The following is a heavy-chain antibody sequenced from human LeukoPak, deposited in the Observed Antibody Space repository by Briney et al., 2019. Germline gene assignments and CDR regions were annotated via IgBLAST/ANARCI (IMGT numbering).Heavy chain of an antibody. J-gene: IGHJ4*02. D-gene: IGHD2-2*01. V-gene: IGHV3-48*01. CDR2: ISSSSSTI. CDR3: ARVKAAIVVVPAATLGLADY. Sequence: SGGSLRLSCAASGFTFSSYSMNWVRQAPGKGLEWVSYISSSSSTIYYADSVKGRFTISRDNAKNSLYLQMNSLRAEDTAVYYCARVKAAIVVVPAATLGLADYWGQGTLVTVSS. CDR1: GFTFSSYS.